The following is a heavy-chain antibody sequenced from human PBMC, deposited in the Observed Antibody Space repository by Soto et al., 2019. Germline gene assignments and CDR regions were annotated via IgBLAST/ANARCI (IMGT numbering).Heavy chain of an antibody. CDR2: ISYDGSNR. V-gene: IGHV3-30*03. J-gene: IGHJ5*02. CDR3: SRGKKGGLDA. CDR1: GFVFNDYD. Sequence: QVQLAESGGGVVQPGRSLRLSCTTSGFVFNDYDIHWVGQAPGKGLAWLASISYDGSNRYYADSVKGRFTISRDNSKNTLSLQINSLRAEDTALYYCSRGKKGGLDAWGQGTLVTVSS. D-gene: IGHD2-21*01.